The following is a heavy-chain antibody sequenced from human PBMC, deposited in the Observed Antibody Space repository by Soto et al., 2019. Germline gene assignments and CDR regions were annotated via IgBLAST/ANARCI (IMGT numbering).Heavy chain of an antibody. J-gene: IGHJ3*02. V-gene: IGHV3-13*01. CDR3: VRGGPESSGISADDAFDI. CDR1: GFMFSNYD. D-gene: IGHD6-19*01. Sequence: GGSLRLSCGALGFMFSNYDMHWVRQGTGKGKGLEWVAAIGTAGHTYYLGSVKGRSTLSRENDKKSLNLEINDLRAEDTAVYYCVRGGPESSGISADDAFDIWGQGTVVTVSS. CDR2: IGTAGHT.